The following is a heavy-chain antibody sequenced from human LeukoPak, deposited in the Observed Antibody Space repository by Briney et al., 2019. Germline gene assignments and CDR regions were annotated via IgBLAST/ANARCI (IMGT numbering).Heavy chain of an antibody. V-gene: IGHV4-34*01. CDR3: ARDTGPYSNWFDP. J-gene: IGHJ5*02. CDR1: GGSFSGYY. CDR2: INHSGST. Sequence: SETLSLTCAVYGGSFSGYYWSWIRQPPGKGLEWIGEINHSGSTNYNPSLKSRVTMSVDTSKNQFSLKLSSVTAADTAVYYCARDTGPYSNWFDPWGQGTLVTVSS. D-gene: IGHD4-11*01.